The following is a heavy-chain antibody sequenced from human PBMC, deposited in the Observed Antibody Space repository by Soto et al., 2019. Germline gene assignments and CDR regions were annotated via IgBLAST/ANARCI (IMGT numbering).Heavy chain of an antibody. CDR3: AREQTGQPTGLPSYYDSGLDAFDI. J-gene: IGHJ3*02. V-gene: IGHV1-46*03. Sequence: ASVKVSCKASGYTFTSYYMHWVRQAPGQGLEWMGIINPSGGSTSYAQKFQGRVTMTRDTSTSTVYMELSSLRSEDTAVYYCAREQTGQPTGLPSYYDSGLDAFDIWAQGTMVTGSS. CDR2: INPSGGST. D-gene: IGHD3-22*01. CDR1: GYTFTSYY.